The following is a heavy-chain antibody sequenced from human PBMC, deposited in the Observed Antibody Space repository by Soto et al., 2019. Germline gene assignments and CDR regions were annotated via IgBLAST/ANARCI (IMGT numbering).Heavy chain of an antibody. CDR3: AKSSPVAV. CDR2: ISYDGSNK. J-gene: IGHJ6*04. CDR1: GFTFSSYG. D-gene: IGHD6-6*01. V-gene: IGHV3-30*18. Sequence: QVQLVESGGGVVQPGRSLRLSCAASGFTFSSYGMHWVRQAPGKGLEWVAVISYDGSNKYYADSVKGRFTISRDNSKNTLYLKMNSLRAEDTAVYYCAKSSPVAVWGKGTTVTVSS.